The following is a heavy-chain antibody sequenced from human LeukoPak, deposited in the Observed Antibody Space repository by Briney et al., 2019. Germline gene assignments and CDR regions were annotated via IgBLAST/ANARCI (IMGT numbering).Heavy chain of an antibody. CDR2: IYTSGST. J-gene: IGHJ6*03. CDR1: SGSISSGSYY. D-gene: IGHD1-26*01. CDR3: ARALGVGELEITQRRGGYYYYMDV. Sequence: SETLSLTCTVSSGSISSGSYYWSWIRQPAGKGLERIGRIYTSGSTNYNPSLKSRVTISVDTSKNQFSLKLSSVTAADTAVYYCARALGVGELEITQRRGGYYYYMDVWGKGTTVTISS. V-gene: IGHV4-61*02.